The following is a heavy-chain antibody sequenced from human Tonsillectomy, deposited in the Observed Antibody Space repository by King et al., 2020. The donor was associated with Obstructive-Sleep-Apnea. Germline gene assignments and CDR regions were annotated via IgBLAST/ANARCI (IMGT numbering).Heavy chain of an antibody. CDR1: GYTFSSYY. J-gene: IGHJ4*02. D-gene: IGHD6-19*01. CDR2: LDPGRGST. CDR3: ATVAVAGGLDY. V-gene: IGHV1-46*01. Sequence: HLVQSGAEVKKSGASVRISCKASGYTFSSYYIHWGRQAPGQGLEGMGILDPGRGSTSHYQKFQGRVTLTSDTSTSTVYMDLSSLRSEETAVYYCATVAVAGGLDYWGQGTLVTVSS.